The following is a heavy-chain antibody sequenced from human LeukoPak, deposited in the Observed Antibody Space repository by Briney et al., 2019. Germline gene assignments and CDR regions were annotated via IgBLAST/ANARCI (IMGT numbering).Heavy chain of an antibody. Sequence: PGGSLRLSCAASGFTFSSYAMSWVRQAPGKGLERVSAISGSGGSTYYADSVKGRFTISRDNSKNTLYLQMNSLTTEDTALYYCAKDPSSGWYRWSMDVWGQGTTVTVSS. D-gene: IGHD6-19*01. CDR1: GFTFSSYA. V-gene: IGHV3-23*01. J-gene: IGHJ6*02. CDR3: AKDPSSGWYRWSMDV. CDR2: ISGSGGST.